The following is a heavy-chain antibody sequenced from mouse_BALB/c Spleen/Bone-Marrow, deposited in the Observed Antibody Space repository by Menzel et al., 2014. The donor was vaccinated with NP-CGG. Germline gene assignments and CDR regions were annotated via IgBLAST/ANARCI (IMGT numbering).Heavy chain of an antibody. V-gene: IGHV1S81*02. Sequence: QQSGAELVKPGASVKSSCKASGYTFTSYYMYWVKQRPGQGLEWIGETNPSNGGTNFNEKFKSKATLTVDKSSSTAYMQLSSLTSEDSAVYYCTRSYYGNYFDVWGAGTTVTVSS. CDR1: GYTFTSYY. CDR3: TRSYYGNYFDV. J-gene: IGHJ1*01. CDR2: TNPSNGGT. D-gene: IGHD2-1*01.